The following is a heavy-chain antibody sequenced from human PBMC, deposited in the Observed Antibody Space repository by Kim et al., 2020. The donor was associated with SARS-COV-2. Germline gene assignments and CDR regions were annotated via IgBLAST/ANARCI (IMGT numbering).Heavy chain of an antibody. CDR2: IYYTGST. CDR3: ARDSCTGNDIDFDF. CDR1: GGSISGYY. J-gene: IGHJ4*02. V-gene: IGHV4-59*01. D-gene: IGHD1-1*01. Sequence: SETLSLTCSVSGGSISGYYWSWIRQPQGKGLEWIGYIYYTGSTNDNPSLRSRVSISIDTSKNQFSLKLESVTASDTAVYYCARDSCTGNDIDFDFWGPGALVTVSS.